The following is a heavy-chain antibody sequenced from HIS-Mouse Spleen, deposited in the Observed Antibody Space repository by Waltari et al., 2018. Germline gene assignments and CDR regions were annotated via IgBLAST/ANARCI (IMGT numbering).Heavy chain of an antibody. V-gene: IGHV2-70*15. Sequence: QVTLRESGPALVKPTQTLTLTCTFAGFSLSTSGMCVSCIRQPPGKALEWLARIDWDDDKYYSTSLKTRLTISRDTSNNQVVLTMTNMDPLDTATYYCARIAEGYTSGWYAFDYWGQGTLVTVSS. CDR2: IDWDDDK. D-gene: IGHD6-19*01. J-gene: IGHJ4*02. CDR1: GFSLSTSGMC. CDR3: ARIAEGYTSGWYAFDY.